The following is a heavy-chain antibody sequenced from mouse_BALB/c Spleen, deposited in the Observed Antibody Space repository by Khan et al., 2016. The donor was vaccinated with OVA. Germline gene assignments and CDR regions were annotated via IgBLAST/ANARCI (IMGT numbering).Heavy chain of an antibody. D-gene: IGHD2-4*01. CDR3: ARSMITTWYLDV. J-gene: IGHJ1*01. CDR2: ISYGSATI. CDR1: GFTFSTFG. Sequence: EVELVESGGGLVQPGGSRKLSCAASGFTFSTFGMHWVRQAPEKGLEWVAYISYGSATIYYADTVKGRFTISRDNPKNTRFLQITSLRSEDTAMYYCARSMITTWYLDVWGAGTTVTVSS. V-gene: IGHV5-17*02.